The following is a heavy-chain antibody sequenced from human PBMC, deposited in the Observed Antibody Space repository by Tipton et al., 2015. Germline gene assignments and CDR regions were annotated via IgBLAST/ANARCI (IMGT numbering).Heavy chain of an antibody. Sequence: TLSLTCTVSGGSVSTSNYYWGWIRQPPGKGLEWIGSISHSGNTYYNPSLKSRVTMSRDTSKNQFSLKLTSVTAADTAVYYCARDVLDYGDYGGLDFWGPGTLVTVSS. CDR1: GGSVSTSNYY. V-gene: IGHV4-39*07. CDR3: ARDVLDYGDYGGLDF. J-gene: IGHJ4*02. D-gene: IGHD4-17*01. CDR2: ISHSGNT.